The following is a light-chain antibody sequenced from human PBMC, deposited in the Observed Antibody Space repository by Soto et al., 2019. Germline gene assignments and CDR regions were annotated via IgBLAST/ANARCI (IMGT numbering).Light chain of an antibody. CDR3: GTWDSSLSAGEV. CDR1: SSNIGNNY. V-gene: IGLV1-51*02. CDR2: ENN. Sequence: QSVLTQRPSVSATPGQKVTISCSGSSSNIGNNYVSWYQQLPGTAPKLLIYENNKRPSGIPDRFSGSKSGTSATLGITGLQTGDEADYYCGTWDSSLSAGEVFGTGTKVSVL. J-gene: IGLJ1*01.